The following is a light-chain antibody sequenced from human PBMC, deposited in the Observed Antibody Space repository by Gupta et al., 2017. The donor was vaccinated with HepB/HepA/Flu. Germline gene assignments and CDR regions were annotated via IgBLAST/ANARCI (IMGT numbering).Light chain of an antibody. CDR1: SSDVGGYNY. CDR3: SSYRSSSTPVGV. V-gene: IGLV2-14*01. Sequence: QSALTQPASVSGSPGQSITISCTGTSSDVGGYNYVSWYQQHPGKAPKFMIYDVSNRPSGVSNRFSGSKSGNTASLTISGLQAEDEAEYYCSSYRSSSTPVGVFGTGTKVTVL. J-gene: IGLJ1*01. CDR2: DVS.